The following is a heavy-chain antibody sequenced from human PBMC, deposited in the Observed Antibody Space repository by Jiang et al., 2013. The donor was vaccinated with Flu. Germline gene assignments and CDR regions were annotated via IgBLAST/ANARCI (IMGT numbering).Heavy chain of an antibody. J-gene: IGHJ4*02. Sequence: WVRQKPGKGLEWMGIIYPDNSETRYSPSSQGQVTVSADKSISTAYLQWSSLKASDTAMYYCATLRGYSHGPDYWGQGTLVTVSS. CDR2: IYPDNSET. D-gene: IGHD5-18*01. CDR3: ATLRGYSHGPDY. V-gene: IGHV5-51*01.